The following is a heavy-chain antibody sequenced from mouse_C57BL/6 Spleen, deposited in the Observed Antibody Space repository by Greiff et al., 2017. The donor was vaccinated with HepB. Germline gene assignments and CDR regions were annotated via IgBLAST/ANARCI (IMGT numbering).Heavy chain of an antibody. Sequence: QVQLQQPGAELVRPGTSVKLSCKASGYTFTSYWMHWVKQRPGQGLEWIGVIDPSDSYTNYNQKFKGKATLTVDTSSSKAYMQLSSLTSEDSAVYYCARNDYGNSAWFAYWGQGTLVTVSA. V-gene: IGHV1-59*01. D-gene: IGHD2-1*01. J-gene: IGHJ3*01. CDR1: GYTFTSYW. CDR3: ARNDYGNSAWFAY. CDR2: IDPSDSYT.